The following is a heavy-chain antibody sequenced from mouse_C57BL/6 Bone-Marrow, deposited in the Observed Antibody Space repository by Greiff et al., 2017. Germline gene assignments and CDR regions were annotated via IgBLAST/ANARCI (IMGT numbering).Heavy chain of an antibody. J-gene: IGHJ3*01. V-gene: IGHV1-59*01. CDR2: IDPSDSYT. CDR3: ARGRYYGSRIAY. CDR1: GYTFTSYW. Sequence: VQLQQPGAELVRPGTSVKLSCKASGYTFTSYWMHWVKQRPGQGLEWIGVIDPSDSYTNYNQKFKGKATLTVDTSSSTAYMKLSSLTSEDSAVYYCARGRYYGSRIAYWGQGTLVTVSA. D-gene: IGHD1-1*01.